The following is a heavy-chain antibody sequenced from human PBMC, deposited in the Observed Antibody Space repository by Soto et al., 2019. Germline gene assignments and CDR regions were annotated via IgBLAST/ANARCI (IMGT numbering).Heavy chain of an antibody. CDR3: ASVAAGQRVGNY. D-gene: IGHD6-13*01. Sequence: EVQLLESGGDLVQPGGSLRLSCAASGFTFKSYAMSWVRQAPGKGLEWVSAISGSGGSTYYADSVKGRFTISRVNSKNTLYLQMNSLRAEDTAVYYCASVAAGQRVGNYWGQGTLVTVSS. CDR2: ISGSGGST. CDR1: GFTFKSYA. J-gene: IGHJ4*02. V-gene: IGHV3-23*01.